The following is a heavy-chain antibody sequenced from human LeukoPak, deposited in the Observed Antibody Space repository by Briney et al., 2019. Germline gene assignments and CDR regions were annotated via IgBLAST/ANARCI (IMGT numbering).Heavy chain of an antibody. CDR1: GYTISSGYQ. CDR2: IYYSGST. D-gene: IGHD3-10*02. Sequence: SETLSLTCIISGYTISSGYQWGWIRQPPGKGLEWIGYIYYSGSTNYNPSLKSRVTISVDTSKNQFSLKLSSVTAADTAVYYCARDMTDYYVRPEHAFDIWGQGTMVTVSS. CDR3: ARDMTDYYVRPEHAFDI. J-gene: IGHJ3*02. V-gene: IGHV4-61*01.